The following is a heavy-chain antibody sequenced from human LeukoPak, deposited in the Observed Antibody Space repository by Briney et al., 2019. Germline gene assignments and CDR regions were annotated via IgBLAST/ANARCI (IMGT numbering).Heavy chain of an antibody. CDR1: GASISSYY. J-gene: IGHJ4*02. CDR2: IYYRGST. V-gene: IGHV4-59*08. D-gene: IGHD2-2*01. Sequence: SETLSLTCTVSGASISSYYWSWIRQPPGKGLEWIGYIYYRGSTNYNPSLKSRVTISVDTSKNQFSLKLSSVTAADTAVYYCASLINCSSTSCSDYWGQGTLVTVSS. CDR3: ASLINCSSTSCSDY.